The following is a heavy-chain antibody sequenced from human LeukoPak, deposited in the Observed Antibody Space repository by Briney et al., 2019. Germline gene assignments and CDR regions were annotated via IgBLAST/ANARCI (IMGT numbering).Heavy chain of an antibody. J-gene: IGHJ5*02. D-gene: IGHD3-22*01. V-gene: IGHV3-66*01. CDR3: ARDLYSSGP. CDR1: GFIVSSRH. Sequence: GGSLRLSCAASGFIVSSRHMSWVRQAPGKGLEWVSVIYSGGGTNYADSVKGRFTISRDNSKNTLYLQLNSLRAEDTAVYYCARDLYSSGPWGRGTLVTVSS. CDR2: IYSGGGT.